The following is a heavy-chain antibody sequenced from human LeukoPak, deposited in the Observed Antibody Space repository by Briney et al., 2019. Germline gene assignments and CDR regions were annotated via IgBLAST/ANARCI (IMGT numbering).Heavy chain of an antibody. V-gene: IGHV4-39*07. J-gene: IGHJ3*02. CDR1: VGSISSSSYG. D-gene: IGHD3-22*01. CDR2: IYYIGGT. CDR3: ARVPYYDSRSHAAFDI. Sequence: PETLSLTCTVSVGSISSSSYGWGWIRQPPGKGLDWIGSIYYIGGTYNNPSLKIRVTISVDTSKNQFSLKLSSVTAADTAVYYCARVPYYDSRSHAAFDIWGQGTMVTVSS.